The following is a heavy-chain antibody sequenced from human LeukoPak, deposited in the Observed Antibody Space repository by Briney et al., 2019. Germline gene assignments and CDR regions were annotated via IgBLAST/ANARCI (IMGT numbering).Heavy chain of an antibody. J-gene: IGHJ4*02. V-gene: IGHV3-48*03. CDR2: ISSSGSTI. CDR3: ARVPQSSGWYFDY. Sequence: GGSLRLSCAASGFTFSSYEMNWVRQAPGKGLEWVSCISSSGSTIYYADSVKGRFTISRDNAKNSLYLQMNSLRAEDTAVYYCARVPQSSGWYFDYWGQGTLVTVSS. D-gene: IGHD6-19*01. CDR1: GFTFSSYE.